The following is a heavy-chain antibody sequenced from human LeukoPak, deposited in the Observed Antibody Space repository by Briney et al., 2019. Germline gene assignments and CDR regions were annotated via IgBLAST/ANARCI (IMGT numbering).Heavy chain of an antibody. V-gene: IGHV1-3*01. CDR2: INAGNGDT. D-gene: IGHD3-22*01. CDR1: GYTFTSYA. J-gene: IGHJ4*02. CDR3: ARDPRSGFHDY. Sequence: ASVKVSCKASGYTFTSYAIQWVRQAPGQRLEWMGWINAGNGDTKYSQRFQGRVTITRDTSANTAYMELSSLGSEDTAVYYCARDPRSGFHDYWSQGTLVTVSS.